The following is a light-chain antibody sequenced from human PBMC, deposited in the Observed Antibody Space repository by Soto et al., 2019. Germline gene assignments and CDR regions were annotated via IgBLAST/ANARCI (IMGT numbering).Light chain of an antibody. Sequence: DIRMTQSPSSLSSSVGDRVTITCRASQSVKTYLNWYQQKPGRAPKALIYAVSSLQNGVPSRFSGSGSGTDFTLTISNLQPEDFATYYCQQTSSTPTFGGGTKVDIK. J-gene: IGKJ4*01. V-gene: IGKV1-39*01. CDR2: AVS. CDR1: QSVKTY. CDR3: QQTSSTPT.